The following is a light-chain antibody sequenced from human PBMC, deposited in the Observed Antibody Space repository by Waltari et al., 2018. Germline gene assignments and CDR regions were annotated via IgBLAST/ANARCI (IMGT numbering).Light chain of an antibody. CDR2: WAS. CDR1: QSVLYNSNNKNY. Sequence: DIVMTQSPDSLAVSLGERATVNCTSSQSVLYNSNNKNYLAWYQQMPGQPPRLLISWASTREPGVPDRFSGSGSGSDFILTITSVQAEDVAVYYGQQYYTTPPTFGGGTKVEIK. CDR3: QQYYTTPPT. J-gene: IGKJ4*01. V-gene: IGKV4-1*01.